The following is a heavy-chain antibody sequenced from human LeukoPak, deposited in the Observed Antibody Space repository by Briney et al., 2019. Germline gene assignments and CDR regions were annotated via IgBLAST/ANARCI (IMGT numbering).Heavy chain of an antibody. CDR3: ARGDPGSFDY. D-gene: IGHD1-26*01. J-gene: IGHJ4*02. CDR1: GFTFSSYW. CDR2: INSDGSTT. V-gene: IGHV3-74*01. Sequence: GGSLRLSCAASGFTFSSYWMHWVRHGPGKGLVWVSRINSDGSTTIYADSVKGRFTISRDNAKNTLYLQMNSLRAEDTAVYYCARGDPGSFDYWGQGTLVTVSS.